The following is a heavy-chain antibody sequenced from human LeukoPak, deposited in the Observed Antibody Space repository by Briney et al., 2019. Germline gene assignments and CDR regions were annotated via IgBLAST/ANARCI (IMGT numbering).Heavy chain of an antibody. D-gene: IGHD3-10*01. CDR1: GYTFTSYY. CDR3: ARMYYGSGSYYHHWFDP. Sequence: ASVKVSCKASGYTFTSYYMHWVRQAPGRGLEWMGIINPSGGSTSYAQKFQGRVTMTRDTSTSTVYMELSSLRSEDTAVYYCARMYYGSGSYYHHWFDPWGQGTLVTVSS. CDR2: INPSGGST. V-gene: IGHV1-46*01. J-gene: IGHJ5*02.